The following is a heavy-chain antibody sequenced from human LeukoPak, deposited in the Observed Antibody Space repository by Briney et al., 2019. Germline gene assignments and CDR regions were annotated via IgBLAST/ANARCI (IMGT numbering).Heavy chain of an antibody. V-gene: IGHV3-21*01. J-gene: IGHJ5*02. D-gene: IGHD5-12*01. CDR3: ARDGRGYSGYDEGWFDP. CDR2: INSGNSNI. Sequence: GGSLRLSCAASGFTFNSYSMNWVRQAPGKGLEWVSSINSGNSNIYYADSVRGRFTISRDNAKNSLYLQMNSLRAEDTAVYYCARDGRGYSGYDEGWFDPWGQGTLVTVSS. CDR1: GFTFNSYS.